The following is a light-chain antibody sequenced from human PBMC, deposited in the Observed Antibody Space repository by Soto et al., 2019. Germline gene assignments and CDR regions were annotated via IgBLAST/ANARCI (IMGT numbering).Light chain of an antibody. V-gene: IGKV1-5*01. CDR2: DAS. J-gene: IGKJ4*01. CDR1: QHINNY. Sequence: DIQMTQSPSTLSASVGDRVTITCRASQHINNYLAWYQQKPGTAPKVLIYDASALESGVPLRFSGSGSGTEYTLTITSLQPEDFATYYCQQYQTYPVTFGGGTKVEI. CDR3: QQYQTYPVT.